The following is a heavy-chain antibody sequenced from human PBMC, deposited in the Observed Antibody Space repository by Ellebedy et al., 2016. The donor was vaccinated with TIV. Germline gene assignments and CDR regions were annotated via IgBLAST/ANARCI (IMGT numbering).Heavy chain of an antibody. J-gene: IGHJ4*02. CDR1: GFTFSSYG. CDR3: ARVVVLLSYYFDY. D-gene: IGHD3-10*01. V-gene: IGHV3-30*03. Sequence: GGSLRLSCAASGFTFSSYGMHWVRQAPGKGLEWVAVISYDGSNKYYADSVKGRFTISRDNSKNTLYLQMNSLRAEDTAVYYCARVVVLLSYYFDYWGQGTLVTVSS. CDR2: ISYDGSNK.